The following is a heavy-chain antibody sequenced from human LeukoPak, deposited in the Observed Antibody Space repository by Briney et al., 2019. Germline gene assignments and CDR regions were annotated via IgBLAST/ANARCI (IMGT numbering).Heavy chain of an antibody. CDR1: GYTFISYG. V-gene: IGHV1-18*01. J-gene: IGHJ4*02. CDR2: ISGSNGNT. CDR3: ARAGATLTRLFDF. D-gene: IGHD4-11*01. Sequence: GASVKVSCKASGYTFISYGITWVRQAPGQGLEWMGWISGSNGNTNYEQKVQGRVTMTTDTSTSTAYMELRSLRSDDTAVYYCARAGATLTRLFDFWGQGTLVTVSS.